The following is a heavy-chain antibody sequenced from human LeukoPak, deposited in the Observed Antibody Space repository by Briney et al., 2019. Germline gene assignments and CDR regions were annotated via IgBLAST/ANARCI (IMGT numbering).Heavy chain of an antibody. J-gene: IGHJ6*03. Sequence: SETLSLTCTVSGGSISSYYWSWIRQPPGKGLERIGYIYYSGSTNYNPSLKSRVTISVDTSKNQFSLKLSSVTAADTAVYYCARVRDTAMDAYYYYYMDVWGKGTTVTVSS. V-gene: IGHV4-59*01. CDR1: GGSISSYY. D-gene: IGHD5-18*01. CDR3: ARVRDTAMDAYYYYYMDV. CDR2: IYYSGST.